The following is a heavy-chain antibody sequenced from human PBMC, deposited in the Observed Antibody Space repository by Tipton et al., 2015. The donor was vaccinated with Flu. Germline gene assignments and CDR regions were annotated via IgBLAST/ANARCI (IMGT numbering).Heavy chain of an antibody. D-gene: IGHD3-10*01. CDR2: IYSGGST. CDR1: GFTVSSNY. Sequence: SLRLSCAASGFTVSSNYMSWVRQAPGKGLEWVSVIYSGGSTYYADSVEGRFTISRDNSKNTLYLQMNSLRAEDTAVYYCARDLTYGSVPGAFDIWGQGTMVTVSS. V-gene: IGHV3-53*01. J-gene: IGHJ3*02. CDR3: ARDLTYGSVPGAFDI.